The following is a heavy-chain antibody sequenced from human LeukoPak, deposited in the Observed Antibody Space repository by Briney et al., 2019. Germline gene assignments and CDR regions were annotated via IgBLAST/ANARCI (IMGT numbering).Heavy chain of an antibody. D-gene: IGHD2-2*01. V-gene: IGHV1-69*13. J-gene: IGHJ5*02. CDR3: ARVMYCSSTSCPRVWFDP. Sequence: ASVKVSCKASGGTFSSYAISWVRQAPGQGLEWMGGIIPIFGTANYAQKFQGRVTITADESTSTAYMELSSLRSEDTAVYYCARVMYCSSTSCPRVWFDPWGQGTLVTVSS. CDR1: GGTFSSYA. CDR2: IIPIFGTA.